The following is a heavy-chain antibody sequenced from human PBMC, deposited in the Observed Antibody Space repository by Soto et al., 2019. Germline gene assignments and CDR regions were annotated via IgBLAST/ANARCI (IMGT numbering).Heavy chain of an antibody. CDR2: IWYDGSKK. J-gene: IGHJ5*02. Sequence: QVQLVESGGGVVQPGRSLRLSCAASGFTFSSYGMHWVRQAPGKGLEWVAVIWYDGSKKYYAASVKGRFTISRDNSKNTLYLQMNSLRAEDTAVYYCARDQTEYCSGGSCYWFDPWGQGTLVTVSS. D-gene: IGHD2-15*01. CDR3: ARDQTEYCSGGSCYWFDP. CDR1: GFTFSSYG. V-gene: IGHV3-33*01.